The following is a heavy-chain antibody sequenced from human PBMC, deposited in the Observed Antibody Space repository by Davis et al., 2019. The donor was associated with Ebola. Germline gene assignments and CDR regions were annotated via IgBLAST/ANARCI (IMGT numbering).Heavy chain of an antibody. CDR2: ISSSSSTI. Sequence: GSLRLSCAASGFTFSSYSMNWVRQAPGKGLEWVSYISSSSSTIYYADSVKGRFTISRDNAKNSLYLQMDGLRVEDTAVYYCASGLDYWGQGSLVTVSS. CDR1: GFTFSSYS. CDR3: ASGLDY. V-gene: IGHV3-48*01. J-gene: IGHJ4*02.